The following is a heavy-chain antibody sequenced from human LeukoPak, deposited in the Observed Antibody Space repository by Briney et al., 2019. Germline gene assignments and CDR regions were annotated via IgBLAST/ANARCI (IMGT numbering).Heavy chain of an antibody. V-gene: IGHV3-11*01. CDR2: ISSSGSTI. CDR1: GFTFSDYY. Sequence: GGSLRLSCAASGFTFSDYYMSWIRQAPGKGLEWVSYISSSGSTIYYADSVKGRFTISRDNAKNSLYLQMNSLRAEDTAVYYCARESDYDSSGYYYFDYWGQGTLVTVSS. CDR3: ARESDYDSSGYYYFDY. J-gene: IGHJ4*02. D-gene: IGHD3-22*01.